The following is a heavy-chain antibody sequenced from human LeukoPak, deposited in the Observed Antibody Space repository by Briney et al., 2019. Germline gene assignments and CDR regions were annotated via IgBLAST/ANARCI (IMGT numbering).Heavy chain of an antibody. D-gene: IGHD2-21*02. CDR1: GFTFSDYY. CDR3: ARVAAYCGGDCSLDY. CDR2: ISSSGSTI. V-gene: IGHV3-11*01. Sequence: GGSLRLSCTASGFTFSDYYISWIRQAPGKGLEWVSYISSSGSTIYYADSVKGRFTISRDNAKNSLYLQMNSLRAEDTAVYYCARVAAYCGGDCSLDYWGQGTLVTVSS. J-gene: IGHJ4*02.